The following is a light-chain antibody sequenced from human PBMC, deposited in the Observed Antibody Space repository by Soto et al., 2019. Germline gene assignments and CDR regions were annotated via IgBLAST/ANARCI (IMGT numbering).Light chain of an antibody. Sequence: QSVLTQTPSASATPGQRVTISCSGTNSNIGSNTITWYQQLPGTAPKRLIHSNNQRPSGVPDRFSGSKSGTSASLAISGPQSEDEADYYCAAWDDSLNGYVFGAGTKVTVL. CDR2: SNN. CDR1: NSNIGSNT. V-gene: IGLV1-44*01. CDR3: AAWDDSLNGYV. J-gene: IGLJ1*01.